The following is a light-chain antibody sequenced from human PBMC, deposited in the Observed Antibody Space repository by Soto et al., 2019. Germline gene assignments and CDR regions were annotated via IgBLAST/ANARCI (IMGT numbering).Light chain of an antibody. Sequence: QLVLTQPPSASGSPGQSVTISCTGTSSDVGGYNFVSWYQQHPGKAPKLMIYEVSERPSGVPDRFSGSKSGNTASLTVSGLQVEDEADFTCSAYAVSNIVVFVGGANVNVL. CDR1: SSDVGGYNF. CDR3: SAYAVSNIVV. V-gene: IGLV2-8*01. CDR2: EVS. J-gene: IGLJ2*01.